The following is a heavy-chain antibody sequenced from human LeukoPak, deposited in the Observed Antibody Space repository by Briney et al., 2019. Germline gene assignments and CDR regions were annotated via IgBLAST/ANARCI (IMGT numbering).Heavy chain of an antibody. J-gene: IGHJ6*02. CDR3: AGGSGGYYDSGRRYYYGMDV. V-gene: IGHV3-66*01. CDR1: GFTVSSNY. Sequence: GGSLRLSCAASGFTVSSNYMSWVRQAPGKGLEWVSVIYSGGSTYHADSVKGRFTISRDNSKNTLYLQMNSLRAEDTAVYYCAGGSGGYYDSGRRYYYGMDVWGQGTTVTVSS. D-gene: IGHD3-22*01. CDR2: IYSGGST.